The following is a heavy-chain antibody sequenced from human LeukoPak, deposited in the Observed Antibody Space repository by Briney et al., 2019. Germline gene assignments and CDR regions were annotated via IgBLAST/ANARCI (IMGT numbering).Heavy chain of an antibody. CDR1: GHTFSIYG. CDR3: ATEKIGGLDP. Sequence: GASVKVSCKASGHTFSIYGISWVRQAPGQGLEWMGWLSTNNGNTDYAQQFRGRISMSADTSTNTAYMELRRLRPDDTAIYYCATEKIGGLDPWGKGTLVTVSS. D-gene: IGHD2-15*01. J-gene: IGHJ5*02. V-gene: IGHV1-18*01. CDR2: LSTNNGNT.